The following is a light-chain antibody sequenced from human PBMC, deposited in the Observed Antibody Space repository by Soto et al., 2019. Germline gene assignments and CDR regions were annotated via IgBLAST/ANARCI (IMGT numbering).Light chain of an antibody. CDR1: QSISSW. CDR3: QQYTSYST. J-gene: IGKJ2*01. V-gene: IGKV1-5*03. CDR2: KAS. Sequence: DIQMTQSPSTLSASVGDRVTITCRASQSISSWLAWYQQKPGKAPKLLIYKASSLESGVPSRFSGSGSGTEFTLTISGLQPDDFATYYCQQYTSYSTFGQGTKLEI.